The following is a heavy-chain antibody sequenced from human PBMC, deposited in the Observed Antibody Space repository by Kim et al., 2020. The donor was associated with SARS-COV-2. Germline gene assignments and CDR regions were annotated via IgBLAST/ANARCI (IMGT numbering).Heavy chain of an antibody. CDR3: ARCIAAAGKGRTGYFDY. D-gene: IGHD6-13*01. V-gene: IGHV4-34*01. J-gene: IGHJ4*02. CDR1: GGSFSGYY. CDR2: INHSGST. Sequence: SETLSLTCAVYGGSFSGYYWSWIRQPPGKGLEWIGEINHSGSTNYNPSLKSRVTISVDTSKNQFSLKLSSVTAADTAVYYCARCIAAAGKGRTGYFDYWGQGTLVTVSS.